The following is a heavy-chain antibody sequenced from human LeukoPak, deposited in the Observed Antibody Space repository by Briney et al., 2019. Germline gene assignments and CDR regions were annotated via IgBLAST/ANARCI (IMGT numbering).Heavy chain of an antibody. CDR3: ARDGFDFWSGYSTSYNWFDP. J-gene: IGHJ5*02. CDR2: IGAYNGNT. V-gene: IGHV1-18*01. CDR1: GYTFTSYG. Sequence: ASVKVSCKASGYTFTSYGISWVRQAPGQGLEWMGWIGAYNGNTNYAQKLRGRVTMTTDTSTSTAYMELRSLRSDDTAVYYCARDGFDFWSGYSTSYNWFDPWGQGTLVTVSS. D-gene: IGHD3-3*01.